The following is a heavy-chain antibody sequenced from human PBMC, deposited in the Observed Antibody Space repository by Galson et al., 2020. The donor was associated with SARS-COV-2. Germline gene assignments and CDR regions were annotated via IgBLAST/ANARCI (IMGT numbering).Heavy chain of an antibody. CDR2: ISSSSSYI. CDR3: ARDFSTYTQIAARPDY. Sequence: GGSLRLSCAASGFTFSSYSMNWVRQAPGKGLEWVSSISSSSSYIYYADSVKGRFTISRDNAKNSLYLQMNSLRAEDTAVYYCARDFSTYTQIAARPDYWGQGTLVTVSS. CDR1: GFTFSSYS. V-gene: IGHV3-21*01. J-gene: IGHJ4*02. D-gene: IGHD6-6*01.